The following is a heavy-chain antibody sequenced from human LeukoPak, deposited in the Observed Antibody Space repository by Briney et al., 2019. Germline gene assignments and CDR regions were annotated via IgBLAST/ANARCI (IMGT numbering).Heavy chain of an antibody. CDR3: AKEIEYSSSSPGY. Sequence: GGSLRLSCAASGFTFSSYAMSWVRQAPGEGLEWVSVISGSGAGTYYADSVKGRFTISRDNYKNTLYLQMNSLRGEDTAVYYCAKEIEYSSSSPGYWGQGTLVTVSS. CDR2: ISGSGAGT. D-gene: IGHD6-6*01. J-gene: IGHJ4*02. V-gene: IGHV3-23*01. CDR1: GFTFSSYA.